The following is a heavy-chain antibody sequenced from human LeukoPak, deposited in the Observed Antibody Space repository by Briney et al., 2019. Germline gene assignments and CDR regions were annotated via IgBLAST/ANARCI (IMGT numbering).Heavy chain of an antibody. D-gene: IGHD1-26*01. CDR2: ISDSGDNK. Sequence: GGSLRLSCAASGFTFSIYAMNWVRQAPGKGLEWVSLISDSGDNKHYAASVKGRFTISRDNSKNTLSLQMNSLRPEDTAVYYCAKDVRVGGGGMDVGGQGTPVT. CDR3: AKDVRVGGGGMDV. CDR1: GFTFSIYA. V-gene: IGHV3-23*01. J-gene: IGHJ6*02.